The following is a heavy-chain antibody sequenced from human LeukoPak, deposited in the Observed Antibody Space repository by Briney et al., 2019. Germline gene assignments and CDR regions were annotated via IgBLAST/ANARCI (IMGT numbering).Heavy chain of an antibody. J-gene: IGHJ5*02. D-gene: IGHD3-22*01. CDR2: IHTYNGHT. CDR1: GYTFTSYG. V-gene: IGHV1-18*01. CDR3: ARDQYCDSKGWFDP. Sequence: ASVKVSCKSSGYTFTSYGITWVRQAPGQGLEWMGWIHTYNGHTNYAQKLQGRVTMTTDTSTSTAYMELRSLRSDDTAVYYCARDQYCDSKGWFDPWGRGTLVTVSS.